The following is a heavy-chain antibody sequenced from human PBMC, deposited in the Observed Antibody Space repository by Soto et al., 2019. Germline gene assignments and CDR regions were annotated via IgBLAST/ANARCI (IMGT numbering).Heavy chain of an antibody. J-gene: IGHJ1*01. CDR1: GGTFSSYA. Sequence: ASVKVSCKASGGTFSSYAISWVRQAPGQGLEWMGGIIPIFGTANYAQKFQGRVTITADESTSTAYMELSSLRSEDTAVYYCARVVAPSYCSGGSCYSPGEYFQHWGQGTLVTVSS. CDR3: ARVVAPSYCSGGSCYSPGEYFQH. D-gene: IGHD2-15*01. V-gene: IGHV1-69*13. CDR2: IIPIFGTA.